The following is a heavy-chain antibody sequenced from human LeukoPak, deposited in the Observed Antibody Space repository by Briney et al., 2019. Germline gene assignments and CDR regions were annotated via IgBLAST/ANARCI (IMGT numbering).Heavy chain of an antibody. J-gene: IGHJ4*02. D-gene: IGHD1-26*01. Sequence: GGSLRLSCAASGFTFSSYSMNWVRQAPGKGLEWVSSISSSSSYIYYADSVKGRFTISRDNAKNSLYLQMNSLRAEDTAVYYCARAVEWGLRPFDYWGQGTLVTVSS. V-gene: IGHV3-21*01. CDR3: ARAVEWGLRPFDY. CDR2: ISSSSSYI. CDR1: GFTFSSYS.